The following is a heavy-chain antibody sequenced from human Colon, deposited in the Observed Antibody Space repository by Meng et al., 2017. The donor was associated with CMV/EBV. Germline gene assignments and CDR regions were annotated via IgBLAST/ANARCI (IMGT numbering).Heavy chain of an antibody. Sequence: GESLKISCAASGFTVSSNYMSWVRQAPGKGLEWVAFINGVGSTKHADSVKGRFAILRDYSKNTLILQMNSLRAEDTAVYYCARGIGSTEDLWGQGTLVTVSS. CDR2: INGVGST. J-gene: IGHJ4*02. V-gene: IGHV3-53*01. CDR1: GFTVSSNY. D-gene: IGHD3-10*01. CDR3: ARGIGSTEDL.